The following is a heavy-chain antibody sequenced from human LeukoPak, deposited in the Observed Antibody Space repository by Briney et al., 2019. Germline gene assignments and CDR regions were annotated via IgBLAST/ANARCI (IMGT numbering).Heavy chain of an antibody. D-gene: IGHD4-23*01. CDR3: ARSTTVVTPYNY. J-gene: IGHJ4*02. V-gene: IGHV4-59*01. CDR1: GGSNSSYY. CDR2: IYYSGST. Sequence: SETLSLTCTVSGGSNSSYYWSWIRQPPGKGLEWIGYIYYSGSTNYNPSLKSRVTISVDTSKNQFSLKLSSVTAADTAVYYCARSTTVVTPYNYWGQGTLVTVSS.